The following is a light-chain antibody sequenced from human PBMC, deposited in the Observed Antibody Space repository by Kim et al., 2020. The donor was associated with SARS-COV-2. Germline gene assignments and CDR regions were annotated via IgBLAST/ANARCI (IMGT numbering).Light chain of an antibody. J-gene: IGKJ5*01. V-gene: IGKV1-5*01. CDR3: HNHNTYPIT. CDR1: QGIHKW. Sequence: DIQMTQSPSSLSASLGDRVTITCRASQGIHKWLAWYQQKPGQAPKLLIYATSTLETGVPSRFSASGSGTEFTLTISSLQPDDFATYYCHNHNTYPITFGQGTRLEIK. CDR2: ATS.